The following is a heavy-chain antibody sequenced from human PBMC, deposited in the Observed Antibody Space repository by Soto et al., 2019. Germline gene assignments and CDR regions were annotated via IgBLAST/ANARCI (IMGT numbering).Heavy chain of an antibody. Sequence: QVQLVQSGAEEKKPGASLKVSCKASGYTFTSYAMHWVRQAPGQRLEWMGWINAGNGNTKYSQKFEVRVTITRETSASTAYMELSSLRSEDTAVYYCARSIVVVTALDYWGQGTLVTVSS. CDR2: INAGNGNT. V-gene: IGHV1-3*05. CDR3: ARSIVVVTALDY. CDR1: GYTFTSYA. D-gene: IGHD2-21*02. J-gene: IGHJ4*02.